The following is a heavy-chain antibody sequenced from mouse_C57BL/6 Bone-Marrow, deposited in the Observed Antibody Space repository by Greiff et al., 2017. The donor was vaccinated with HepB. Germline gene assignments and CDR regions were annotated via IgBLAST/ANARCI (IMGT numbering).Heavy chain of an antibody. V-gene: IGHV1-9*01. CDR3: ARRGGYDYDGYYFDY. D-gene: IGHD2-4*01. Sequence: QVQLKQSGAELMKPGASVKLSCKATGYTFTGYWIEWVKQRPGHGLEWIGEILPGSGSTNYNEKFKGKATFTADTSSNTAYMQLSSLTTEDSAIYYCARRGGYDYDGYYFDYWGQGTTLTVSS. CDR2: ILPGSGST. CDR1: GYTFTGYW. J-gene: IGHJ2*01.